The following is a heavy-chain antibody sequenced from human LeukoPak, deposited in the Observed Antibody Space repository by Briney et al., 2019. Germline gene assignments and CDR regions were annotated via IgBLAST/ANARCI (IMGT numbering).Heavy chain of an antibody. J-gene: IGHJ6*03. CDR3: ARGSVALEDYHHMDA. CDR1: GYTFISYG. CDR2: ISGNQVNT. D-gene: IGHD1-1*01. Sequence: ASVKVSCKASGYTFISYGINWVRQAPGQGLEWMAWISGNQVNTHYAQNFQGRVTVTTDTSTSTAYMELRSLRSDDTAIYFCARGSVALEDYHHMDAWGKGTTVTVSS. V-gene: IGHV1-18*04.